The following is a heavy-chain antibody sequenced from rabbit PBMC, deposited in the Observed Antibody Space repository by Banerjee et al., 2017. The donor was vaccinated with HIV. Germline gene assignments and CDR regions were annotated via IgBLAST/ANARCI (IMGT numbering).Heavy chain of an antibody. CDR1: GFSFSNKYV. V-gene: IGHV1S47*01. J-gene: IGHJ2*01. CDR3: ARGGGGYAGYGHGDDAFDP. D-gene: IGHD7-1*01. CDR2: IYTADAST. Sequence: EESGGGLVKPEGSLTLTCTASGFSFSNKYVMCWVRQAPGKGLEWIGCIYTADASTYYASWVNGRFTITRSTSLNTVTLQMTSLTVADTATYFCARGGGGYAGYGHGDDAFDPWGPGTLVTVS.